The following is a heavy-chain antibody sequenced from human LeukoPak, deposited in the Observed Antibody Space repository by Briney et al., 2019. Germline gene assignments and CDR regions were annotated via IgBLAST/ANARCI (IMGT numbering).Heavy chain of an antibody. Sequence: GASVKVSCKASGYTFTGYYMHWVRQAPGQGLEWMGWINPNSGGTNYAQKFQGRVTMTRDTSISTAYMELSRLRSDDTAVYYYARGIFANLLKYSGSYAFGYWGQGTLVTVSS. D-gene: IGHD1-26*01. J-gene: IGHJ4*02. V-gene: IGHV1-2*02. CDR3: ARGIFANLLKYSGSYAFGY. CDR1: GYTFTGYY. CDR2: INPNSGGT.